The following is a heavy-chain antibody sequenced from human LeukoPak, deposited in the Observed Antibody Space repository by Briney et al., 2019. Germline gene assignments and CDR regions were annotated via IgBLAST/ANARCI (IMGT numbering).Heavy chain of an antibody. CDR2: IYYSGST. CDR3: GRYIVGTVGNAFDI. Sequence: PSQTMSLTCTVSSRSISSGDSYWSRIRQPPGKGLEWFGYIYYSGSTYYNPPLKSRVSIAVDTSKNEFSLKLSSVTAADTAVYYCGRYIVGTVGNAFDIWGQGTMVTVSS. D-gene: IGHD1-26*01. J-gene: IGHJ3*02. CDR1: SRSISSGDSY. V-gene: IGHV4-30-4*08.